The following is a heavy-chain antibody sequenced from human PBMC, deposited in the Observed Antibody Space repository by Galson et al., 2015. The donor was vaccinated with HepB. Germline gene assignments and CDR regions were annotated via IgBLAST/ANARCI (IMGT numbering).Heavy chain of an antibody. CDR3: ARGVAGLSFDY. D-gene: IGHD6-19*01. CDR2: ISGNNGHT. Sequence: SVKVSCKASGYTFNNYNITWVRQAPGQGLEWMGWISGNNGHTNFTQTYQGRLTMTTHTSTATAYLELRSLRSDDTALYYCARGVAGLSFDYWGQGTLVTVSS. V-gene: IGHV1-18*04. CDR1: GYTFNNYN. J-gene: IGHJ4*02.